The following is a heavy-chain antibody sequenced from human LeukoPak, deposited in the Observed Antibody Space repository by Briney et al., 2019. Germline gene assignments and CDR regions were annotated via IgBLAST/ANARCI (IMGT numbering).Heavy chain of an antibody. CDR2: IYYSGST. V-gene: IGHV4-59*01. CDR3: ARDLWGSSSSGGWFDP. D-gene: IGHD6-6*01. CDR1: GGSISSYY. J-gene: IGHJ5*02. Sequence: PSETLSLTCTVSGGSISSYYWSWIRQPPGKGLEWIGYIYYSGSTDYNPSLKSRVTISVDTSKNQFSLKLSSVTAADTAVYYCARDLWGSSSSGGWFDPWGQGTLVTVSS.